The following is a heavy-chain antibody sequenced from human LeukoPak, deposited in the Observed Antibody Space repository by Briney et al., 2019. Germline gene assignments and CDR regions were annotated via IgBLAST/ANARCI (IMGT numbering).Heavy chain of an antibody. V-gene: IGHV4-4*07. CDR3: ALRGPIAVAPNRYFDY. J-gene: IGHJ4*02. Sequence: SETLSLTCTVSGGSISSYYWSWIRQPAGKGLEWIGRIYTSGSTNYNPSLKSRVTISVDTSKNQFSLKLSSVTAADTAVYYCALRGPIAVAPNRYFDYWGQGTLVTVSS. CDR2: IYTSGST. CDR1: GGSISSYY. D-gene: IGHD6-19*01.